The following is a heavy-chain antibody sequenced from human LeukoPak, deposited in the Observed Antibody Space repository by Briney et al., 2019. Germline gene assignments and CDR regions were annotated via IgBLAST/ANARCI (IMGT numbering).Heavy chain of an antibody. CDR1: GYTFTGYY. CDR2: IHPNSGGT. Sequence: ASVKVSCKASGYTFTGYYMHWVRQAPGQGLEWMGWIHPNSGGTSYAQKFQGRVTMTRDTSISTAYMELSRLRSDDTAVYYCARGLGSYSSSWYDYWGQGTLVTVSS. D-gene: IGHD6-13*01. CDR3: ARGLGSYSSSWYDY. V-gene: IGHV1-2*02. J-gene: IGHJ4*02.